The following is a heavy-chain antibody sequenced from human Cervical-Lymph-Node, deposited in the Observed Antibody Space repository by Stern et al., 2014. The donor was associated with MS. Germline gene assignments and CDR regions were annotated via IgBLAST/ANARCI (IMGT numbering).Heavy chain of an antibody. J-gene: IGHJ5*02. Sequence: MQLVESGPGLVKPSETLSLTCTVSGGSINNYYWSWIRQPPGKGLEWIGYIYPDGSTKYNPSLKSRVTISLHTSKKQFSLRLTSVTAADTAVYYCARVDDCSGGTCFSTSWFDPWGQGTLVTVSS. CDR1: GGSINNYY. CDR2: IYPDGST. V-gene: IGHV4-59*01. D-gene: IGHD2-15*01. CDR3: ARVDDCSGGTCFSTSWFDP.